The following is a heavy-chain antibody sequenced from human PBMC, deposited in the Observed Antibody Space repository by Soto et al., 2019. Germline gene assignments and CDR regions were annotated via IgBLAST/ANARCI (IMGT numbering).Heavy chain of an antibody. CDR1: GYTFSDFD. V-gene: IGHV1-8*01. Sequence: QAHLEQSGAEVKRPGASVKVSCKASGYTFSDFDINWLRQASGQGPEWMGWMNAKSGDTFFAQRFQGKFNMNWDTSLSTAYMEVGSLTSDDTAMYYCARGNPFNYAGFDVWGQGTTVAVSS. CDR2: MNAKSGDT. CDR3: ARGNPFNYAGFDV. J-gene: IGHJ6*02. D-gene: IGHD3-16*01.